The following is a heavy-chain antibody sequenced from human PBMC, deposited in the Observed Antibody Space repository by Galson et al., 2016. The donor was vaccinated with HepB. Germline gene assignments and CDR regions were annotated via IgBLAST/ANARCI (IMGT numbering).Heavy chain of an antibody. Sequence: SLRLSCAASGFVFRTYVMGWVRQTPGKGLEWVANIRQDGSGEYFVDSVRGRFTISRDNAKNSLYLQMDGLRAEDTAVYYCGKHGGFDYWGQGALVTVSS. CDR3: GKHGGFDY. J-gene: IGHJ4*02. CDR2: IRQDGSGE. D-gene: IGHD3-16*01. CDR1: GFVFRTYV. V-gene: IGHV3-7*03.